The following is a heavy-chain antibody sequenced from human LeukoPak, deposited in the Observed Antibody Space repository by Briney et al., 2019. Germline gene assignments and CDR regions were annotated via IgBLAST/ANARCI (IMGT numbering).Heavy chain of an antibody. CDR2: IYTSGST. D-gene: IGHD4-23*01. Sequence: PSETLSLTCTVSGGSISSYYWSWIRQPPGKGLEWIGYIYTSGSTNYNPSLKSRVTISVDTSKNQFSLKLSSVTAADTAVYYCARFYDYGGNGRFDYWGQGTLVTVSS. V-gene: IGHV4-4*09. CDR1: GGSISSYY. J-gene: IGHJ4*02. CDR3: ARFYDYGGNGRFDY.